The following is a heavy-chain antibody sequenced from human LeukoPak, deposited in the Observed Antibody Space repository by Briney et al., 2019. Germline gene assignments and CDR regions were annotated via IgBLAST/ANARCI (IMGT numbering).Heavy chain of an antibody. V-gene: IGHV3-23*01. CDR3: ATTPGAYYYYHMDV. Sequence: GGSLRLSCAASGFTFSTYVMTWVRQAPGKGLEWVSAILGSGGGTYYADSVKGRFTISRDNSKNTLYLQMNSLRAEDTAVYYCATTPGAYYYYHMDVWGQGTTVTVSS. D-gene: IGHD3-10*01. CDR1: GFTFSTYV. J-gene: IGHJ6*02. CDR2: ILGSGGGT.